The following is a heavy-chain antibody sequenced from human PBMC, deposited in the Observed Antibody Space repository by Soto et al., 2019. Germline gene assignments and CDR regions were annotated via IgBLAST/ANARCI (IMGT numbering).Heavy chain of an antibody. CDR2: INHGGTT. CDR1: GGSLRGYN. Sequence: QVQLQKWGAGLLKPSETLSLSCAVSGGSLRGYNWSWIRQSPGKGLEWLGEINHGGTTNYNPSLNSRVIIAVDTSKNQFSLKLNSLSAADTAVDFYARGGAQAVRGAGTYHFGYGMDVWGQEIAVTVSS. CDR3: ARGGAQAVRGAGTYHFGYGMDV. J-gene: IGHJ6*02. D-gene: IGHD3-10*01. V-gene: IGHV4-34*02.